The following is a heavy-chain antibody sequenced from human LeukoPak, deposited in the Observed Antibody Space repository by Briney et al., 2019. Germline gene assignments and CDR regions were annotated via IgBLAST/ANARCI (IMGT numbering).Heavy chain of an antibody. Sequence: PSETLSLTCTVSGGSISNYYWSWIRQPPGRGPEWIGYVYYSGNTNYNPSLKSRVTISVDTSKNQFSLKLSSVTAADTAVYYCARDCSGGSCFYFDHWGQGTLVTVSS. J-gene: IGHJ4*02. CDR2: VYYSGNT. V-gene: IGHV4-59*01. CDR3: ARDCSGGSCFYFDH. D-gene: IGHD2-15*01. CDR1: GGSISNYY.